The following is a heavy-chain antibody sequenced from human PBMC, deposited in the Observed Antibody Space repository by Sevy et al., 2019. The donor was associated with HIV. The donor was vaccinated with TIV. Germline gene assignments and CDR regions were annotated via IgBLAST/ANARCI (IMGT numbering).Heavy chain of an antibody. CDR1: GYTFTSYD. D-gene: IGHD1-20*01. CDR2: MNPNSGNT. J-gene: IGHJ4*02. Sequence: ASVKVSCKASGYTFTSYDINWVRQATGQGLEWMGWMNPNSGNTGYAQKFQGRVTMTRHTYISTDYMELSSLRSEDTAVYYCARGGYHWNDFDYWGQGTLVTVSS. CDR3: ARGGYHWNDFDY. V-gene: IGHV1-8*01.